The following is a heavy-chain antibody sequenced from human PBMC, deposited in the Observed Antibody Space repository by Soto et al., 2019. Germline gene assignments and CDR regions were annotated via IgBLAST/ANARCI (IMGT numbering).Heavy chain of an antibody. CDR1: GFTFSSYA. CDR2: ISGSGGST. CDR3: AKGTPLGATGIYAFDI. J-gene: IGHJ3*02. D-gene: IGHD1-26*01. V-gene: IGHV3-23*01. Sequence: GGSLRLSCAASGFTFSSYAMSWVRQAPGKGLEWVSAISGSGGSTYYADSVKGRFTISRDNSKNTLYLQMNSLRAEDTAVYYCAKGTPLGATGIYAFDIWGQGTMVTVSS.